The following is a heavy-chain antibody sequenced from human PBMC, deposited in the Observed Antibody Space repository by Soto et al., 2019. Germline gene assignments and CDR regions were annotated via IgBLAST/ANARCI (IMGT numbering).Heavy chain of an antibody. V-gene: IGHV3-21*01. Sequence: GGSLRLSCAVSGFPFDSYSMSWVRQAPGQGLEWLASLSSGSFYIFHADSIRGRFTISRDDAKNLLFLQMNSLTIEDTATYYCAREANTIYAPHGLDVWGQGTAVTAP. D-gene: IGHD3-3*01. J-gene: IGHJ6*02. CDR2: LSSGSFYI. CDR1: GFPFDSYS. CDR3: AREANTIYAPHGLDV.